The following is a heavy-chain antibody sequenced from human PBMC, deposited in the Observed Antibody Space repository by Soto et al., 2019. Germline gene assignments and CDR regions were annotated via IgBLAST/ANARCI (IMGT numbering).Heavy chain of an antibody. J-gene: IGHJ6*01. D-gene: IGHD1-1*01. CDR2: ISYDGSNK. Sequence: QVHLVESGGGVIQPGRSLRLSCAASGFTFSGHAMYWDRQAPGQGLEWVAVISYDGSNKYYADSVKGRFTISRDNSKNMLYLQMNSLRAEDTGVYFCAKDSLGTSRTGVHFFYGMDVWGQGTKVTVSS. CDR3: AKDSLGTSRTGVHFFYGMDV. CDR1: GFTFSGHA. V-gene: IGHV3-30*18.